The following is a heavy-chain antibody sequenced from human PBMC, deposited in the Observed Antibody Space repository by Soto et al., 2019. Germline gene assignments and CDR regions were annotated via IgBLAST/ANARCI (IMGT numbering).Heavy chain of an antibody. CDR2: IIPIFGTA. CDR1: GGTFSSYA. CDR3: ARGRLRYFEYYYYGMDV. V-gene: IGHV1-69*06. J-gene: IGHJ6*02. D-gene: IGHD3-9*01. Sequence: SVKVSCKASGGTFSSYAISWVRQAPGQGLEWMGGIIPIFGTANYAQKFQGRVTITADKSTSTAYMELSSLRSEDTAVYYCARGRLRYFEYYYYGMDVWGQGTTVTVFS.